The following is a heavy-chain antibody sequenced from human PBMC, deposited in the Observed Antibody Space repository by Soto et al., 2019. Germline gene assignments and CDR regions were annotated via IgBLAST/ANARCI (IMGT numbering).Heavy chain of an antibody. CDR1: GYTLTELS. D-gene: IGHD2-2*01. J-gene: IGHJ6*03. CDR3: ARSGVVPAAAVYMDV. Sequence: ASVKVSCKVSGYTLTELSMHWVRQAPGQGLEWMGWISAYNGNTNYAQKLQGRVTMTTDTSTSTAYMELRSLRSDDTAVYYCARSGVVPAAAVYMDVWGKGTTVTVSS. CDR2: ISAYNGNT. V-gene: IGHV1-18*01.